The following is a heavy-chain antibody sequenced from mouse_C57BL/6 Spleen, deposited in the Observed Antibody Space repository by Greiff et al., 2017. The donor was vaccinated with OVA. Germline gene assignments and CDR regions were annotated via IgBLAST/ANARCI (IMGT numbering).Heavy chain of an antibody. J-gene: IGHJ3*01. CDR1: GFTFSSYG. CDR2: ISSGGSYT. D-gene: IGHD1-1*01. V-gene: IGHV5-6*01. CDR3: ARDYYGSSYPY. Sequence: EVQLVESGGDLVKPGGSLKLSCAASGFTFSSYGMSWVRQTPDKRLEWVATISSGGSYTYYPDSVKGRFTISRDNSKNTLYLQMSSLKSEDTAMYDSARDYYGSSYPYWGKGTLVTVSA.